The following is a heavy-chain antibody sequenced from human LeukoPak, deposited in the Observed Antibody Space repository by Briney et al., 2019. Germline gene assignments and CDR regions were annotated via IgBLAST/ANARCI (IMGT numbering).Heavy chain of an antibody. J-gene: IGHJ4*02. CDR2: ISYDGSNK. Sequence: PGRSLRLSCAASGLTFSSYAMHWVRQAPGKGLEWVAVISYDGSNKYYADSVKGRFTISRDNSKNTLYLQMNSLRAEDTAVYYCARDQRLDYWGQGTLVTVSS. CDR3: ARDQRLDY. D-gene: IGHD3-16*01. CDR1: GLTFSSYA. V-gene: IGHV3-30*04.